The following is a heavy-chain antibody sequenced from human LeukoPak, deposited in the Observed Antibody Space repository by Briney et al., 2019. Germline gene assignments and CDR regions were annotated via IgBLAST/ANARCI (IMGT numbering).Heavy chain of an antibody. J-gene: IGHJ6*03. V-gene: IGHV1-69*05. CDR1: GYTLTELS. CDR3: ASGGGNYYYYMDV. CDR2: IIPIFGTA. Sequence: ASVKVSCKVSGYTLTELSMHWVRQAPGQGLEWMGGIIPIFGTANYAQKFQGRVTITTDESTSTAYMELSSLRSEDTAVYYCASGGGNYYYYMDVWGKGTTVTVSS. D-gene: IGHD3-16*01.